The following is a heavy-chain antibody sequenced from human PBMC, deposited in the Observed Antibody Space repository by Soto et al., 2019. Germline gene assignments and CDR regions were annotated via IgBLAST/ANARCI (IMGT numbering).Heavy chain of an antibody. CDR3: ARGLRFVELNYDLDS. V-gene: IGHV3-11*01. Sequence: GGSLTLSCETSGFTFGDYYMSWIRQPQGRGLEWVSLISISFSARYYADSVKGRLTIFRVNVRSTLFLMRKNLGSEDTAVYYCARGLRFVELNYDLDSWGQGTLVTVSS. CDR1: GFTFGDYY. CDR2: ISISFSAR. D-gene: IGHD3-10*01. J-gene: IGHJ4*02.